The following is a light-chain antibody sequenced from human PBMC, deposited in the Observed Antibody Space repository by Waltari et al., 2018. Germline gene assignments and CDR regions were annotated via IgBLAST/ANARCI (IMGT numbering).Light chain of an antibody. CDR1: QNIGSY. Sequence: EIVLTQSPATLSLSPGERATLSCRASQNIGSYLAWYQLKPGQVPRLLIYDASNRATGIPARFSGSGSGADFTLIISSLEPEDFAVYYCHQRSKWPLTFGGGTKVEIK. CDR3: HQRSKWPLT. V-gene: IGKV3-11*01. J-gene: IGKJ4*01. CDR2: DAS.